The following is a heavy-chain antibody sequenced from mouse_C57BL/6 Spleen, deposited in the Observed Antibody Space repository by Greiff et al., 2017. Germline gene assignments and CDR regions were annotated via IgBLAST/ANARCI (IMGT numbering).Heavy chain of an antibody. J-gene: IGHJ2*01. V-gene: IGHV1-69*01. CDR1: GYTFTSYW. D-gene: IGHD2-3*01. CDR3: ARRGDYDGYFPFDY. CDR2: IDPSDSYT. Sequence: QVQLQQPGAELVLPGASVKLSCKASGYTFTSYWMHWVKQRPGQGLEWIGEIDPSDSYTNYNQKFKGKSTLTVDKSSSTAYMQLSSLTSEDSAVYYCARRGDYDGYFPFDYWGQGTTLTVSS.